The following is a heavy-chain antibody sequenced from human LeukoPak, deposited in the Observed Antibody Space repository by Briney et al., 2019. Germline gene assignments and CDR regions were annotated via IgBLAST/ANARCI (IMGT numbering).Heavy chain of an antibody. J-gene: IGHJ4*02. CDR1: GFTFSSYW. CDR2: IKQDGSEK. D-gene: IGHD3-10*01. V-gene: IGHV3-7*01. Sequence: PGGSLRLSCAASGFTFSSYWMSWVRQAPGKGLEWVANIKQDGSEKYYVYSVKGRFTISRDNAKNSLYLQMNRLRAEDTAVYYCARDGFGGSGDFDYWGQGTLVTVSS. CDR3: ARDGFGGSGDFDY.